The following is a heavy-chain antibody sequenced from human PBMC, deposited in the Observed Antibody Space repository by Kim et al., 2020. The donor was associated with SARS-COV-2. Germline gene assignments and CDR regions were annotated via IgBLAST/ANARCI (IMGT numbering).Heavy chain of an antibody. V-gene: IGHV5-51*01. J-gene: IGHJ6*02. D-gene: IGHD3-22*01. CDR3: ASATHVDSMGLLYYGMDV. CDR1: GYSFTSYW. Sequence: GESLKISCKGSGYSFTSYWIGWVRQMPGKGLEWMGIIYPGDSDTRYSPSFQGQVTISADKSISTAYLQWSSLKASDTAMYYCASATHVDSMGLLYYGMDVWGQGTTVTVSS. CDR2: IYPGDSDT.